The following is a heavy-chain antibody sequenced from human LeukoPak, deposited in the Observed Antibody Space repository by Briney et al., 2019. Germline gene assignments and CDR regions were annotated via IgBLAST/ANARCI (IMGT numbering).Heavy chain of an antibody. D-gene: IGHD3-16*01. CDR1: GFTFSSYS. V-gene: IGHV3-21*01. J-gene: IGHJ4*02. CDR2: ISSSSSFI. Sequence: GGSLRLSCATSGFTFSSYSMIWVRQAPGKGLEWVSSISSSSSFIYYADSVKGRFTISRDNAKNSLYLQVASLRGDDTATYYCAREGNDYYYDQWGQGTLVTVSP. CDR3: AREGNDYYYDQ.